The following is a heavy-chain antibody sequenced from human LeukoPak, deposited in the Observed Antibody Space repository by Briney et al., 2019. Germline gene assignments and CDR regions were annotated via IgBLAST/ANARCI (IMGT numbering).Heavy chain of an antibody. D-gene: IGHD2-21*02. CDR3: ARSMVTTDRNFDH. CDR1: GGSISSGSYY. Sequence: SQTLSLTCTVSGGSISSGSYYWSWIRQPAGRGPEWIGTVSHTGATQYSPSLTSRVTISLDTSKNQFSLSLNSVTAADTAIFYCARSMVTTDRNFDHWGQGTLVTVPS. CDR2: VSHTGAT. J-gene: IGHJ4*01. V-gene: IGHV4-61*02.